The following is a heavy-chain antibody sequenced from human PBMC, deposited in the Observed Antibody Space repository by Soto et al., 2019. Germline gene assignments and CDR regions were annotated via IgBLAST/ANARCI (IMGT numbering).Heavy chain of an antibody. D-gene: IGHD3-16*01. Sequence: QVQLQESGPGLVKPSQTLSLTCTVSGGSISSGGYYWSWIRQHPGKGLEWIGYIYYSGSTYYNPSLKSRVTISVDTSKNQFSLKLSSVTAADTAVYYCARDKRLGGSRSLVGWFDPWGQGTLVTVSS. CDR2: IYYSGST. CDR3: ARDKRLGGSRSLVGWFDP. V-gene: IGHV4-31*03. J-gene: IGHJ5*02. CDR1: GGSISSGGYY.